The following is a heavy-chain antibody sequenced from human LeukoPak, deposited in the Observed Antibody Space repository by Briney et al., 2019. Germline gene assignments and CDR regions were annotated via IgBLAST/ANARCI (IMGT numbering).Heavy chain of an antibody. V-gene: IGHV3-23*01. CDR3: AKGQTEINY. Sequence: GGSLRLSCAASGFTSRNCAMSWVRQAPGKGLEWVSAISGSGGSTYYADSVKGRFTISRDNSKNTLYLQMNSLRAEDTAVYYCAKGQTEINYWGQGTLVTVSS. J-gene: IGHJ4*02. D-gene: IGHD1-14*01. CDR2: ISGSGGST. CDR1: GFTSRNCA.